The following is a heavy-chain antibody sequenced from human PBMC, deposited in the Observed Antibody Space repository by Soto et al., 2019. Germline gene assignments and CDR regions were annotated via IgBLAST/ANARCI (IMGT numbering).Heavy chain of an antibody. Sequence: LSLTCSVSGGSFRGYFWSWIRQSPDKGLEWIGEINDSGSTYYNPSFKSRLTISVDTSKSQISLTLTSVTAADSAVYYCQGGDFWGQGTRVTVSS. CDR3: QGGDF. J-gene: IGHJ4*02. CDR1: GGSFRGYF. V-gene: IGHV4-34*01. CDR2: INDSGST. D-gene: IGHD3-16*01.